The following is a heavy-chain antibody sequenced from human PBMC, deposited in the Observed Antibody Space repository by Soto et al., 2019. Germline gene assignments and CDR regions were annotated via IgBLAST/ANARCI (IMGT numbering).Heavy chain of an antibody. CDR2: VIPIFNTT. Sequence: ASVKVSCKASGGTFSSYAISWVRQAPGQGLEWMGGVIPIFNTTIYAQKFHGRVTITADESTSTAYMELSSLRSEDTAVYYCARGRITGNEIYYYGMDVWGQGTTVTVSS. J-gene: IGHJ6*02. D-gene: IGHD1-20*01. V-gene: IGHV1-69*13. CDR1: GGTFSSYA. CDR3: ARGRITGNEIYYYGMDV.